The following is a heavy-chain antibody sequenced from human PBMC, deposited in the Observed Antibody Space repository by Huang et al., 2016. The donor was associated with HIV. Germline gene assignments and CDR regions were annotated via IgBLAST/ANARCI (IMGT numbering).Heavy chain of an antibody. Sequence: EVQLVESGGGLVQPGGSLRLSCAASGFNFSSYWMSWVRQARGKGLEWVASIKPDESEKYYVDSGKGRFAVSRDRAKNSVFLEMNSLSAEDTAVYYCAGPNDIFTVWGQGALVTVSS. CDR3: AGPNDIFTV. D-gene: IGHD3-9*01. J-gene: IGHJ4*02. V-gene: IGHV3-7*01. CDR2: IKPDESEK. CDR1: GFNFSSYW.